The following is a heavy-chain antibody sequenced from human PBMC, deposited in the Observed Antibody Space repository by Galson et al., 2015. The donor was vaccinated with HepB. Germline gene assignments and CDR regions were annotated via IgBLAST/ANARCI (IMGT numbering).Heavy chain of an antibody. Sequence: SLRLSCAASGFTFGDYAMSWFRQAPGKGLEWVGFIRSKAYGGTTEYAASVKDRFTISRDDSKSIAYLQMNSLNTEDTAVYYCTRVTSSGWYDAFDIWGQGTMVTVSS. J-gene: IGHJ3*02. CDR3: TRVTSSGWYDAFDI. CDR1: GFTFGDYA. D-gene: IGHD6-19*01. CDR2: IRSKAYGGTT. V-gene: IGHV3-49*03.